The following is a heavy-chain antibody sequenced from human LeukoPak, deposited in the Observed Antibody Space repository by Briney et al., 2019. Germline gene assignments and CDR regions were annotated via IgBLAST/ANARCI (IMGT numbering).Heavy chain of an antibody. V-gene: IGHV1-46*01. D-gene: IGHD4-17*01. CDR3: ARYNGDLTGGFDY. Sequence: ASVKVSFKASGYTFTNYYIHWVRQAPGQGLGVMGIINPAGGSTGYAQKFQGRVNMTRDTSTSTVYMELSSLRSEDTAVYYCARYNGDLTGGFDYWGQGTLVTVSS. CDR2: INPAGGST. J-gene: IGHJ4*02. CDR1: GYTFTNYY.